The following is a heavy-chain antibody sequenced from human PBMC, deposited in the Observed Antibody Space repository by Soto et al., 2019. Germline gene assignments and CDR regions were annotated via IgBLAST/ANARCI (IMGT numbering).Heavy chain of an antibody. Sequence: SETLSLTCTVSGGSISSSSYYWGWIRQPPGKGLEWIGSIYYSGSTYYNPSLKNRVTISVDTSKNQFSLKLSSVTAADTAVYYCARQVFYDFWSGYSGRDYYMDVWGKGTTVTVSS. CDR2: IYYSGST. CDR1: GGSISSSSYY. J-gene: IGHJ6*03. D-gene: IGHD3-3*01. V-gene: IGHV4-39*01. CDR3: ARQVFYDFWSGYSGRDYYMDV.